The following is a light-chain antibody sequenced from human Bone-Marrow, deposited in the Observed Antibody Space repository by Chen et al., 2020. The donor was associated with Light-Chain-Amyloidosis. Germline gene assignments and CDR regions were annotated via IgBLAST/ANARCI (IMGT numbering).Light chain of an antibody. CDR2: EVT. CDR1: SSDVGGDNH. CDR3: SSYTITNTLV. J-gene: IGLJ1*01. V-gene: IGLV2-14*01. Sequence: QSALTQPASVSGSPGQSITISCTGTSSDVGGDNHVSWYQQHPDKAPKLMIYEVTNRPSLVPDRFSGSKSDNTASLTISGLQTEDEADYFCSSYTITNTLVFGSGTRDTVL.